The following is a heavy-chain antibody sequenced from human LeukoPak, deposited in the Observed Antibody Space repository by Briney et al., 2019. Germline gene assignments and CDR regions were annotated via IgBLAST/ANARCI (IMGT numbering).Heavy chain of an antibody. Sequence: SETLSLTCTVSGGSISSSDSYWAWVRQPPGKGLEWIGSICFSRTTYYNPSLKSRVTMSIDTSKNHLSLKVASVTAADTAVYYCGRHFPETGRDEQPLEYWGQRSLFTVSS. CDR1: GGSISSSDSY. CDR3: GRHFPETGRDEQPLEY. V-gene: IGHV4-39*01. CDR2: ICFSRTT. D-gene: IGHD3-10*01. J-gene: IGHJ4*02.